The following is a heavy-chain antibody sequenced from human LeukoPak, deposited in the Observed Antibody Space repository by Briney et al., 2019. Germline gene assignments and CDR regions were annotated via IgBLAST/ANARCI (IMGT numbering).Heavy chain of an antibody. CDR1: GGSISSGGYY. J-gene: IGHJ5*02. Sequence: SETLSLTCTVSGGSISSGGYYWSWIRQPPGKGLEWIGYIYYSGSTYYNPSLKSRVTISVDTSKNQFSLKLSSVTAADTAVYYCARDEYSYGLNWFDPWGQGTLVTVSS. D-gene: IGHD5-18*01. V-gene: IGHV4-30-4*08. CDR3: ARDEYSYGLNWFDP. CDR2: IYYSGST.